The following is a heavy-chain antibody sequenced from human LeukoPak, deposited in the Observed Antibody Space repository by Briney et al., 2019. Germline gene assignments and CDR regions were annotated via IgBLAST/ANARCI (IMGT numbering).Heavy chain of an antibody. J-gene: IGHJ4*02. D-gene: IGHD3-22*01. CDR3: ARDRALYDSRRGYYYTEDDY. CDR2: INQDGSEK. V-gene: IGHV3-7*01. Sequence: GGSLRLSCAASGSTFSTYWMSWVRQAPGKGLEWVANINQDGSEKYSVDSVKGRFTISRDNAKSSLYLQMNSLRADDTAVYYYARDRALYDSRRGYYYTEDDYWGQGTLVTVSS. CDR1: GSTFSTYW.